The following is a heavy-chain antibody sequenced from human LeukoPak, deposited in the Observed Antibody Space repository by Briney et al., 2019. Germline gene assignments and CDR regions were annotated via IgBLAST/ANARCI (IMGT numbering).Heavy chain of an antibody. V-gene: IGHV3-48*01. D-gene: IGHD3-16*01. Sequence: GGSLRLSCAASGFTFSSHGMNWVRQAPGKGLEWVSYISSGSRIINYADSVKGRFTISRDNARKSLFLEMNGLRAEDTAVYYCARGLGYFDYWGQGTLVTVSS. CDR3: ARGLGYFDY. J-gene: IGHJ4*02. CDR2: ISSGSRII. CDR1: GFTFSSHG.